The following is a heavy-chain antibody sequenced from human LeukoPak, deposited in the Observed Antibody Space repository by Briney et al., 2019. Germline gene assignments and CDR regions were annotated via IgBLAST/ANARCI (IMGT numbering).Heavy chain of an antibody. Sequence: GGSLRLSCAASGFTFSDYYMSWIRQAPGKGLEWVSYISSSGSTIYYADSVKGRFTISRDNAKNSPYLQMNSLRAEDTAVYYCAREEGVQWGARSFDYWGQGTLVTVSS. D-gene: IGHD6-19*01. CDR1: GFTFSDYY. J-gene: IGHJ4*02. CDR3: AREEGVQWGARSFDY. CDR2: ISSSGSTI. V-gene: IGHV3-11*01.